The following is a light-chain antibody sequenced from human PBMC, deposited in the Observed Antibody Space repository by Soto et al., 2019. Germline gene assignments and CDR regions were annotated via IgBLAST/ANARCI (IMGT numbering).Light chain of an antibody. CDR3: SSYTSRSALYV. CDR2: EVS. V-gene: IGLV2-14*01. CDR1: SSDVGGYND. Sequence: QSVLTQPPSVSGSPGQSITISCTGTSSDVGGYNDVSWYQQQRGKAPNLIIYEVSNPPSGVSNRFSGSKSGDTASLTISVLHAEDEADYYCSSYTSRSALYVFGTGTKLTVL. J-gene: IGLJ1*01.